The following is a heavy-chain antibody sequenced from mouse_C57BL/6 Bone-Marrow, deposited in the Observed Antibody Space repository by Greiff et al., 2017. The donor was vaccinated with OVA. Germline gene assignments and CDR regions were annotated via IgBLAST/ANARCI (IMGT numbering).Heavy chain of an antibody. V-gene: IGHV1-55*01. D-gene: IGHD1-1*01. CDR1: GYTFTSYW. CDR2: IYPGSGST. J-gene: IGHJ1*03. Sequence: QVQLQQPGAELVKPGASVKMSCKASGYTFTSYWITWVKQRPGQGLEWIGDIYPGSGSTNYNEKFKSKATLTVDTSSSTAYMQLSSLTSEDSAVYYCARISLYYDGSSYWYFDVWGTGTTVTVSS. CDR3: ARISLYYDGSSYWYFDV.